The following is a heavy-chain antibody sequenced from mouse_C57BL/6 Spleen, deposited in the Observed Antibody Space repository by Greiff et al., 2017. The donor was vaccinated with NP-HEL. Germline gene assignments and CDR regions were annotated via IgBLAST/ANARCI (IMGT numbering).Heavy chain of an antibody. CDR3: AREAYDYAAYYFDY. CDR2: ISYDGSN. J-gene: IGHJ2*01. Sequence: EVKLVESGPGLVKPSQSLSLTCSVTGYSITSGYYWNWIRQSPGNKLDWMGDISYDGSNNYNPSLKNRITITRDTSKNQFYLKLNSVTTEDTATYYCAREAYDYAAYYFDYWGQGTTLTVSS. D-gene: IGHD2-4*01. CDR1: GYSITSGYY. V-gene: IGHV3-6*01.